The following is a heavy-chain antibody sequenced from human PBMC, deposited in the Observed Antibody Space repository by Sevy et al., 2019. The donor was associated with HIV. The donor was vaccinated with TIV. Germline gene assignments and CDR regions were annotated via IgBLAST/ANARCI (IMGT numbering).Heavy chain of an antibody. CDR2: IRSKPYGGAT. CDR3: SRVPPPRLCSSASCYEGDYYYYGMDV. V-gene: IGHV3-49*03. D-gene: IGHD2-2*01. CDR1: GFTFGDYG. J-gene: IGHJ6*02. Sequence: GGSLRLSCTTSGFTFGDYGMSWFRQAPGKGLEWIGFIRSKPYGGATEYAASVKGRFTISRDDSKGIAFLQMGSLKTEDTAVYYCSRVPPPRLCSSASCYEGDYYYYGMDVWGQGTTVTVSS.